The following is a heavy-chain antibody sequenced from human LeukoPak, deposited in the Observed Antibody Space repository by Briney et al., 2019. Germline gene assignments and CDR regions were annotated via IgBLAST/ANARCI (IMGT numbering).Heavy chain of an antibody. Sequence: GGSLGLSCTGSGFSFSMFWLTWVRQAPGKGLEWVSVIVGNGEIHYADSVKGRFTISRDNSKNTVYLEMNSLRAEDTAVYYCVKDRAPDEGWDLDYWGQGTLVTVSS. CDR3: VKDRAPDEGWDLDY. V-gene: IGHV3-23*01. CDR1: GFSFSMFW. J-gene: IGHJ4*02. D-gene: IGHD1-26*01. CDR2: IVGNGEI.